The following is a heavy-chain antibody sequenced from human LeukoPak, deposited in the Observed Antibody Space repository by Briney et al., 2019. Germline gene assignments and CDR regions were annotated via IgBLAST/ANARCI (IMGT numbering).Heavy chain of an antibody. D-gene: IGHD5/OR15-5a*01. Sequence: GGSLRLSCAGSRFVFSDFYINWIRHSPGKGLEWLAYISPDGSYTTYGDSVKGRFVISRDNAKNSVSLQMNSLRVEDTAVYFCASDQVSGVFDYWGQGARVTVS. CDR1: RFVFSDFY. CDR2: ISPDGSYT. CDR3: ASDQVSGVFDY. V-gene: IGHV3-11*05. J-gene: IGHJ4*02.